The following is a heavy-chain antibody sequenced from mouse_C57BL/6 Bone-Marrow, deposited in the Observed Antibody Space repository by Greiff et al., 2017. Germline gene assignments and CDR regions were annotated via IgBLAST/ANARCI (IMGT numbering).Heavy chain of an antibody. CDR2: IYPGGGYT. CDR3: ATYYSNYALSMDY. J-gene: IGHJ4*01. Sequence: QVQLQQSGAELVRPGTSVKMSCKASGYTFTNYWIGWAQQTPGHGLEWIGDIYPGGGYTNYNEKFKGKTTLAADKSSSPAYMQFSSLTSEDSAIYYCATYYSNYALSMDYWGQGTSVTVSS. V-gene: IGHV1-63*01. D-gene: IGHD2-5*01. CDR1: GYTFTNYW.